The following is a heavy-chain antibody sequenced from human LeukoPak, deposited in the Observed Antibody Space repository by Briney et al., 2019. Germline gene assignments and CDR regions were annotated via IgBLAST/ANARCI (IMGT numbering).Heavy chain of an antibody. V-gene: IGHV4-31*03. D-gene: IGHD4-11*01. CDR3: ARDEASTVNAFDY. CDR1: GGSISSGGYY. Sequence: PSETLSLTCTVPGGSISSGGYYWSWIRQHPGKGLEWIGYIYYSGSTYYNPSLKSRVTISVDTSKNQFSLKLSSVTAADTAVYYCARDEASTVNAFDYWGQGTLVTVSS. J-gene: IGHJ4*02. CDR2: IYYSGST.